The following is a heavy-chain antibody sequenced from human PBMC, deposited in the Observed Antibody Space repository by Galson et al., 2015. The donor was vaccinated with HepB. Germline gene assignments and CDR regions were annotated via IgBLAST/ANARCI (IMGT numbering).Heavy chain of an antibody. CDR1: GFTFRNYA. CDR2: ITPSGDNT. CDR3: ARLSSYYYDSSGFYQMGYFDL. D-gene: IGHD3-22*01. V-gene: IGHV3-23*01. J-gene: IGHJ2*01. Sequence: SLRLSCAASGFTFRNYAMSWVRQAPGKGLEWVSAITPSGDNTYSADSVKGRFTISRDNSKNTLFLQKTGLTADDTAIYYCARLSSYYYDSSGFYQMGYFDLWGPGALVTVSS.